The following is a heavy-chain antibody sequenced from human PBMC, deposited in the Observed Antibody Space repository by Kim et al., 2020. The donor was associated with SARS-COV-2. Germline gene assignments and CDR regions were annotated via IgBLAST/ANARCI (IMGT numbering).Heavy chain of an antibody. CDR3: ARLGHGGDGYNHN. Sequence: YAQKFQGRVTITADESTSTAYMELSSLRSEDTAVYYCARLGHGGDGYNHNWGQGTLVTVSS. V-gene: IGHV1-69*01. D-gene: IGHD5-12*01. J-gene: IGHJ4*02.